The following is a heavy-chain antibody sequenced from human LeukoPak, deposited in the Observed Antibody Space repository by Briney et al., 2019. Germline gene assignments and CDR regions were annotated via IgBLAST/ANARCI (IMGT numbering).Heavy chain of an antibody. D-gene: IGHD3-10*01. CDR1: EFSVGSNY. J-gene: IGHJ4*02. V-gene: IGHV3-21*01. CDR3: ASRGGLFDY. CDR2: ISSSSSYI. Sequence: PGGSLRLSCAASEFSVGSNYMTWVRQAPGKGLEWVSSISSSSSYIYYADSVKGRFTISRDNAKNSLYLQMNSLRAEDTAVYYCASRGGLFDYWGQGTLVTVSS.